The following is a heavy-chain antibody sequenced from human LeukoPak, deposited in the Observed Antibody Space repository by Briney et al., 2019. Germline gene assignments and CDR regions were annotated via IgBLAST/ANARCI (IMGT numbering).Heavy chain of an antibody. CDR3: ATDGTSNYYMDV. D-gene: IGHD2-2*01. J-gene: IGHJ6*03. CDR2: VDPEDGET. CDR1: GYTLTDYY. Sequence: ASVKISCKVSGYTLTDYYMHWVQQAPGKGLEWMGLVDPEDGETIYAEKSQGRVTITADTSTDTAYMELSSLRSEDTAVYYCATDGTSNYYMDVWGKGTTVTVSS. V-gene: IGHV1-69-2*01.